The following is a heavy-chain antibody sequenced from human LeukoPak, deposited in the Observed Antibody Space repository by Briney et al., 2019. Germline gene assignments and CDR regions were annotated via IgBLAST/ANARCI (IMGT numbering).Heavy chain of an antibody. D-gene: IGHD2-15*01. J-gene: IGHJ3*02. CDR2: KYARGSS. Sequence: PSETLSLTCTVSGGSISSFYWSWIRQPPGKGLEWIGRKYARGSSNYNPPVQSRVTTSVDTSKNQFSLKLRSVTAADTAVYYCARGRYCSADICTGGDSFDIWGQGTMVSVSP. CDR1: GGSISSFY. V-gene: IGHV4-4*07. CDR3: ARGRYCSADICTGGDSFDI.